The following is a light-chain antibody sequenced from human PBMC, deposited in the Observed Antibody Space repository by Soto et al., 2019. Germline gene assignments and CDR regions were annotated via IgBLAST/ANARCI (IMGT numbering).Light chain of an antibody. CDR1: QRINIF. J-gene: IGKJ1*01. V-gene: IGKV1-39*01. Sequence: DIQMTQSPSSPSATVGDRVTITCRASQRINIFLNWYQQKPGKAPKPLIYTASSLQSGVPSRFSGSGSGTYFTLTITSLQPEDFETYYWQQSYSTLGTFGQGTKVEIK. CDR3: QQSYSTLGT. CDR2: TAS.